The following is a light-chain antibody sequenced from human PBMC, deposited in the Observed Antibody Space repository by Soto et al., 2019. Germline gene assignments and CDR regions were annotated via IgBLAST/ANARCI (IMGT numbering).Light chain of an antibody. CDR2: GNN. Sequence: QSVLTQPPSVSWAPGQRVTIPCTGSSSSIGAGYDVHWYQQLPGTAPKLLIYGNNNRPSGVPDRFSGSRSGTSASLAITGLQAEDEADYFCLSYDNSLSSPVLFGGGTKLTVL. CDR1: SSSIGAGYD. J-gene: IGLJ2*01. V-gene: IGLV1-40*01. CDR3: LSYDNSLSSPVL.